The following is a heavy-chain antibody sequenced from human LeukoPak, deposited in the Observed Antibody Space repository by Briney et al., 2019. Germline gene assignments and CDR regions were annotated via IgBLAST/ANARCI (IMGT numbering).Heavy chain of an antibody. CDR3: ARGNSGSYYY. V-gene: IGHV3-23*01. J-gene: IGHJ4*02. CDR2: ISSSGGST. D-gene: IGHD1-26*01. CDR1: GFTFSSYA. Sequence: GGSLRLSCAASGFTFSSYAMSWVRQAPGKGLEWVSGISSSGGSTVYADSVKGRFTISRDNSKNTLYLQMNSLRAEDTAVYYCARGNSGSYYYWGQGTLVTVSS.